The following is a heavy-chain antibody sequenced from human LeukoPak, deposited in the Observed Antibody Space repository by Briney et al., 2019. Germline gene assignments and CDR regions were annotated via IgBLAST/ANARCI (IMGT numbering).Heavy chain of an antibody. CDR2: ISSSDNI. J-gene: IGHJ4*02. CDR3: AAGAFGGFDY. CDR1: GFTSSSYG. Sequence: GGSLRPSCAASGFTSSSYGMDWGRQAPGEGVGWGSYISSSDNIYYADSVKGRFTIYRNKAKHSLYLQMNSLRDEDAAVCYCAAGAFGGFDYWGQGALVTVSS. D-gene: IGHD3-16*01. V-gene: IGHV3-48*02.